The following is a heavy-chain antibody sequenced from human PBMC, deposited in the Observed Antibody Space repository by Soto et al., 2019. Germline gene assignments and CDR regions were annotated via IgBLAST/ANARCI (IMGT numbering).Heavy chain of an antibody. Sequence: GASVKVSCKESGYTLTSYYMHWVRQATGQGLEWMGIINPSGGSTSYAQKFQGRVTMTRDTSTSTVYMELSSLRSEDTAVYYCARVSSSIAARTSRTGLDYWGQGTLVTVSS. V-gene: IGHV1-46*03. CDR3: ARVSSSIAARTSRTGLDY. J-gene: IGHJ4*02. CDR2: INPSGGST. CDR1: GYTLTSYY. D-gene: IGHD6-6*01.